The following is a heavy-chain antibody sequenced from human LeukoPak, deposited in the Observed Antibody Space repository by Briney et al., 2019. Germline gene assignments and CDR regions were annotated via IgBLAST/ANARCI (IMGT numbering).Heavy chain of an antibody. CDR1: GGSISSYY. V-gene: IGHV4-59*08. CDR2: IYYSGST. CDR3: ARVRAVAGTEAYYFDY. J-gene: IGHJ4*02. D-gene: IGHD6-19*01. Sequence: PSETLSLTCTVSGGSISSYYWSWIRQPPGKGLEWIGYIYYSGSTNYNPSLKSRVTISVDTSKNQFSLKLSSVTAADTAVYYCARVRAVAGTEAYYFDYWGQGTLVTVSS.